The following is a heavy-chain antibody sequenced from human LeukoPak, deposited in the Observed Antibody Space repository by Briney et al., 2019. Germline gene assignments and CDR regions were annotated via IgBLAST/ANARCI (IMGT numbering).Heavy chain of an antibody. CDR3: TRPRDRTPRGPFGY. Sequence: GESLKISCKGSGYSFTTYWIGWVRQMPGKGLEWMGIIYPGDSDTRYSPSFQGQVTISVDKSVSTAYLQWSSLKASDTAMYSCTRPRDRTPRGPFGYWGQGTKVTVSA. CDR2: IYPGDSDT. J-gene: IGHJ4*02. CDR1: GYSFTTYW. D-gene: IGHD3-10*01. V-gene: IGHV5-51*01.